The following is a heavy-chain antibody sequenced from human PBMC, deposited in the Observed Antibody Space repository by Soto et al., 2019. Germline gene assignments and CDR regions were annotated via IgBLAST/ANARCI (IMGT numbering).Heavy chain of an antibody. CDR1: GFTFSNAW. V-gene: IGHV3-15*07. D-gene: IGHD3-9*01. CDR2: IKSKTDGGTT. J-gene: IGHJ4*02. Sequence: EVQLVESGGGLVKPGGSLRLSCAASGFTFSNAWMNWVRQAPGKGLEWVGRIKSKTDGGTTDYAAPVKGRFTISRDDSKNTLYLQMNSLKTKDTAVYYCTVNILTGQNTDYWGQGTLVTVSS. CDR3: TVNILTGQNTDY.